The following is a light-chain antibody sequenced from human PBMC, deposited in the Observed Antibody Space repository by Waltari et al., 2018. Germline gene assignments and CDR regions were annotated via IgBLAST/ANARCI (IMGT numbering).Light chain of an antibody. CDR2: DVP. CDR1: SSDVGGYHC. V-gene: IGLV2-8*01. CDR3: KPYAGSNSVL. J-gene: IGLJ2*01. Sequence: QSALTQPPSASGSPGQSVTPSCTGTSSDVGGYHCVSWYLQHPGNAPKLMIYDVPQRPSRVPGRFSGSKSDNTADMTVSGRQAEDEADYSCKPYAGSNSVLFGAGTKLTVL.